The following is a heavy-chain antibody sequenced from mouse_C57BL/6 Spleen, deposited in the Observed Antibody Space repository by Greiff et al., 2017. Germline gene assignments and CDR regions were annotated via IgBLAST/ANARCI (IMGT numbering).Heavy chain of an antibody. D-gene: IGHD3-3*01. CDR3: ARELGGNYYAMDY. V-gene: IGHV1-19*01. CDR1: GYTFTDYY. CDR2: INPYNGGT. J-gene: IGHJ4*01. Sequence: VQLKESGPVLVKPGASVKMSCKASGYTFTDYYMNWVKQSHGKSLEWIGVINPYNGGTSYNQKFKGKATLTVDKSSSTAYMELNSLTSEDSAVYYCARELGGNYYAMDYWGQGTSVTVSS.